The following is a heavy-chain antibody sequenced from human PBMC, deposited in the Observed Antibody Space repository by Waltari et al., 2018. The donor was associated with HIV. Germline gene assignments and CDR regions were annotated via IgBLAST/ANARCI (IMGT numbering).Heavy chain of an antibody. CDR1: GYTLTALS. V-gene: IGHV1-24*01. CDR2: FDPEDGET. CDR3: ATRPTTHAGYGMDV. Sequence: QVQLVQSGAEVKKPGASVKVSCKVSGYTLTALSMHWVRPAPGKGLEWMGGFDPEDGETIYAQKFQGRVTMTEDTSTDTAYMELSSLRSEDTAVYYCATRPTTHAGYGMDVWGQGTTVTVSS. J-gene: IGHJ6*02. D-gene: IGHD1-26*01.